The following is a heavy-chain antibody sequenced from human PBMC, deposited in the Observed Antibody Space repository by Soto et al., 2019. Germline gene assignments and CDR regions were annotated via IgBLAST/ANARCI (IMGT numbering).Heavy chain of an antibody. Sequence: SGPTLVNPTQTLTLTCPFSGFSLSTSGVGVGWIRQPPGKALEWLALIYWNDDKRYSPSLKSRLTITKDTSKNQVVLTMTNMDPVDTATYYCAHGLYGDYYFDYWGQGTLVTVSS. V-gene: IGHV2-5*01. CDR1: GFSLSTSGVG. D-gene: IGHD4-17*01. J-gene: IGHJ4*02. CDR3: AHGLYGDYYFDY. CDR2: IYWNDDK.